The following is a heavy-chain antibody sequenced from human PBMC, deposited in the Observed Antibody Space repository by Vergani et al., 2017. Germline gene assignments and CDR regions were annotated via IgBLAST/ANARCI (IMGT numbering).Heavy chain of an antibody. CDR2: ISWNSGSI. CDR3: AREGYSGSYTKNFDY. D-gene: IGHD1-26*01. CDR1: GFTFDDYA. J-gene: IGHJ4*02. V-gene: IGHV3-9*01. Sequence: EVQLVESGGGLVQPGRSLRLSCAASGFTFDDYAMHWVRQAPGKGLEWVSGISWNSGSIGYADSVKGRFTISRDNAKNSLYLQMNSLRAEDTALYYCAREGYSGSYTKNFDYWGQGTLVTVSS.